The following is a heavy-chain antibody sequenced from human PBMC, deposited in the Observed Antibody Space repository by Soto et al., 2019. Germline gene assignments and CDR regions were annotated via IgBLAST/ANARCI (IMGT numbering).Heavy chain of an antibody. CDR1: GYTFTSYH. J-gene: IGHJ1*01. CDR2: ISAYNGNT. CDR3: ARDSPPPRE. Sequence: QVQLVQSGTEVRKPGASVKVSCKASGYTFTSYHISWVRQAPGQGLEWMGWISAYNGNTNYAQKLQGSVTMTTDTSAGTAYMELGILGSDATAVYYWARDSPPPREWGQGTLVTVSS. V-gene: IGHV1-18*01.